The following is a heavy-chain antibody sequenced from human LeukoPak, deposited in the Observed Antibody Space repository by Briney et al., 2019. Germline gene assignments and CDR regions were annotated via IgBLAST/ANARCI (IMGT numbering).Heavy chain of an antibody. CDR2: ISFDGSDK. Sequence: GGSLRLSCAASGFTFSIYAMTWVRQAPGKGREWVAVISFDGSDKYYADSAKGRFTISRDNSKNTLYLQMNSLRAEDTAVYYCAKDQRWLDHFDYWGQGTLVTVSS. D-gene: IGHD5-18*01. J-gene: IGHJ4*02. CDR1: GFTFSIYA. CDR3: AKDQRWLDHFDY. V-gene: IGHV3-30*18.